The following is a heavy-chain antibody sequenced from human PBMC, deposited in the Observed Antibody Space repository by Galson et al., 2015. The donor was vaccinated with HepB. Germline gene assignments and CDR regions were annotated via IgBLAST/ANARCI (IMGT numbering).Heavy chain of an antibody. V-gene: IGHV3-7*03. D-gene: IGHD3-16*01. J-gene: IGHJ4*02. Sequence: SLRLSCAASGFTFSSYWMTWVRQAPGKGLEWVANIRQDGSEKYYADSVKGRLTISRDNAKNSLDLQMDSLRAEDTAVYYCARARNDNVWGCGYFDFWGQGTLLTVAS. CDR3: ARARNDNVWGCGYFDF. CDR2: IRQDGSEK. CDR1: GFTFSSYW.